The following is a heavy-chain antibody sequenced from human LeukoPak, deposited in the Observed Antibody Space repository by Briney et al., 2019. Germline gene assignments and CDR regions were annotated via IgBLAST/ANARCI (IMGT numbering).Heavy chain of an antibody. J-gene: IGHJ2*01. CDR3: ARQPYRAVARPYYWYFDL. D-gene: IGHD6-6*01. Sequence: SETLSLTCTVSGGSISSSNYYWVWIRQPPGKGLEWIGSIYYSGSTYYNSSLKSRVTISVDTSKNQFSLKLSSVTAADTAVYYCARQPYRAVARPYYWYFDLWGRGTLVTVSS. V-gene: IGHV4-39*01. CDR2: IYYSGST. CDR1: GGSISSSNYY.